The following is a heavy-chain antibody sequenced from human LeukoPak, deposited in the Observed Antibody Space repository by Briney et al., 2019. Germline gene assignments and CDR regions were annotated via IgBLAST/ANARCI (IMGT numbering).Heavy chain of an antibody. CDR1: GFTFSSYS. CDR3: ARDLSRYGDYIDY. J-gene: IGHJ4*02. CDR2: ISSSSSYI. D-gene: IGHD4-17*01. Sequence: PGGSLRLPCAASGFTFSSYSMNWVRQAPGKGLEWVSSISSSSSYIYYADSVKGRFTISRDNAMNSLYLQMNSLRAEDTAVYYCARDLSRYGDYIDYWGQGTLVTVSS. V-gene: IGHV3-21*01.